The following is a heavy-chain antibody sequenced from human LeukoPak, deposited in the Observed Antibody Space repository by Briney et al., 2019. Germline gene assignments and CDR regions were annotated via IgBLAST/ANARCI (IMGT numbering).Heavy chain of an antibody. CDR2: ISYDGSNK. CDR3: AKNSATTYYDFWSGYYYGMDV. CDR1: GFTFSSYV. J-gene: IGHJ6*02. V-gene: IGHV3-30*18. Sequence: GGSLRLSCAASGFTFSSYVMHWVRQAPGKGLEWVTVISYDGSNKYYADSVKGRFTISRDNSKNTLYLQMNSLRAEDTAVYYCAKNSATTYYDFWSGYYYGMDVRGQGTTVTVSS. D-gene: IGHD3-3*01.